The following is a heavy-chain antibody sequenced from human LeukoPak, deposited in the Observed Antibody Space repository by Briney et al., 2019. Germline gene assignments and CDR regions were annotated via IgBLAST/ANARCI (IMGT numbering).Heavy chain of an antibody. CDR1: GFTFSSYA. D-gene: IGHD2-2*01. CDR2: ISGSGGTT. Sequence: GGSLRLSCAASGFTFSSYAMSWVRQALGKGLEWVSGISGSGGTTYYADSVKGRFTISRDKSKNTLYLQMNSLRGEDTAVYYCAKDPDYQLLSRAAFDIWGQGTMVTVSS. V-gene: IGHV3-23*01. CDR3: AKDPDYQLLSRAAFDI. J-gene: IGHJ3*02.